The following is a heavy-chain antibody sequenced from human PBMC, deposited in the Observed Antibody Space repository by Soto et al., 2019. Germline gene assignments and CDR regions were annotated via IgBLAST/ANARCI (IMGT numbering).Heavy chain of an antibody. J-gene: IGHJ6*03. CDR3: AGPYTSSWYGQNSMDV. D-gene: IGHD6-13*01. CDR1: GGSFSAYY. CDR2: INHSGST. Sequence: SETLSLTCAVYGGSFSAYYWSWVRQPPGKGLEWIGEINHSGSTNYNPSLKSRVTMSVDTSKNQFSLELNSVTAADTAIYYCAGPYTSSWYGQNSMDVWGKGTTVTVSS. V-gene: IGHV4-34*01.